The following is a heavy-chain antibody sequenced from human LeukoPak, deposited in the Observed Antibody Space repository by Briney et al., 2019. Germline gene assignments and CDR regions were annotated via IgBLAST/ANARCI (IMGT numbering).Heavy chain of an antibody. CDR3: ASWGSSGYQFDY. J-gene: IGHJ4*02. CDR1: GYTLTELS. V-gene: IGHV1-24*01. D-gene: IGHD3-22*01. Sequence: ASVKASCKVSGYTLTELSMHWVRQAPGKGLEWMGGFDPEDGETIYAQKFQGRVTMTEDTSTDTAYMELSSLRSEDTAVYYCASWGSSGYQFDYWGQGTLVTVSS. CDR2: FDPEDGET.